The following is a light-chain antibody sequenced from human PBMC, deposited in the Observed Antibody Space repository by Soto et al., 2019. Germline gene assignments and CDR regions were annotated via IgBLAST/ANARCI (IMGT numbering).Light chain of an antibody. V-gene: IGKV1-5*03. CDR1: QSISSW. Sequence: DIQMTQSPSTLSASVGDRVIITCRASQSISSWLAWSQQKPGKAPKLLIYKASSLESGVPSRFSGSGSGTECTLTISSLQPYDFATDDCQRYNSAPWTFGQGTKVESK. CDR3: QRYNSAPWT. CDR2: KAS. J-gene: IGKJ1*01.